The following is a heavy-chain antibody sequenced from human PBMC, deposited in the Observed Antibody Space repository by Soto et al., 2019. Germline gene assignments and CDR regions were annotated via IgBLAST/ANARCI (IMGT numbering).Heavy chain of an antibody. CDR2: MNPNSGNT. CDR3: AIAGTYHYGWGRYRCYYGMDV. CDR1: GYTFTSYD. D-gene: IGHD3-16*02. J-gene: IGHJ6*04. Sequence: SVKVSCKASGYTFTSYDINWVRQATGQGLEWMGWMNPNSGNTGYAQKFQGRVTMTRNTSISTAYMELSSLRSEDMAVHYRAIAGTYHYGWGRYRCYYGMDVWGYGTTVTVSS. V-gene: IGHV1-8*01.